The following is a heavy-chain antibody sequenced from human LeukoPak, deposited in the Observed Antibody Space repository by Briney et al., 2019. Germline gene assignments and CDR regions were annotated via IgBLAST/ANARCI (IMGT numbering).Heavy chain of an antibody. J-gene: IGHJ4*02. CDR2: MHPGNGNT. D-gene: IGHD2-21*02. Sequence: ASVKVSCKTSGYRFISNYIQWVRQAPGLGPEWMGWMHPGNGNTRYAEKFQGRVTMTRDTSINTAYMDLSSLRSDDTAVYYCAREGSYCVGGDCYSFDFWGQGTLITVSS. CDR3: AREGSYCVGGDCYSFDF. CDR1: GYRFISNY. V-gene: IGHV1-2*02.